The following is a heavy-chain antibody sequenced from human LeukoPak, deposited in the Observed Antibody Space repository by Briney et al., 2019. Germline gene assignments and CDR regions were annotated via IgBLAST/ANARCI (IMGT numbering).Heavy chain of an antibody. CDR1: GGSVCSDNSY. J-gene: IGHJ4*02. CDR2: IYYSGST. D-gene: IGHD2-15*01. Sequence: SETLSLTCTVSGGSVCSDNSYWSWIRQPPGQGLDWLGYIYYSGSTSYNPSLKSRITISMDTSKNQFSLKLSSVTAADTAVYYCARVRVAEFDFWGQGSLVTVSS. V-gene: IGHV4-61*01. CDR3: ARVRVAEFDF.